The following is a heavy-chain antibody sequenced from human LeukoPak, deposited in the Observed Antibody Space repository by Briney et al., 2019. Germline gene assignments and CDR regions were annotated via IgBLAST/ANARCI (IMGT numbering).Heavy chain of an antibody. CDR2: INPSGGST. CDR3: ARGLLKGNDILTGYYYYYGMDV. V-gene: IGHV1-46*01. J-gene: IGHJ6*02. Sequence: ASVKVSCKASGYTFTGYYMHWVRQAPGQGLEWMGIINPSGGSTSYAQKFQGRVTMTRDTSTSTVYMELSSLRSEDTAVYYCARGLLKGNDILTGYYYYYGMDVWGQGTTVTVSS. D-gene: IGHD3-9*01. CDR1: GYTFTGYY.